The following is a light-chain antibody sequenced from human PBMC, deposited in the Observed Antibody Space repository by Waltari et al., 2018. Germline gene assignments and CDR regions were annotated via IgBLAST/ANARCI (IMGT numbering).Light chain of an antibody. V-gene: IGKV1-33*01. CDR2: DAS. CDR3: QQYENVPPVT. Sequence: DIQMTQSPSSLSASVGDRVTITCQASQDISTYLNWYQQKPGKAPKLLIHDASKLETGVPVRFSGSGSGTDFTFTINSLQPEDSATYYCQQYENVPPVTFGPGTKVDV. J-gene: IGKJ3*01. CDR1: QDISTY.